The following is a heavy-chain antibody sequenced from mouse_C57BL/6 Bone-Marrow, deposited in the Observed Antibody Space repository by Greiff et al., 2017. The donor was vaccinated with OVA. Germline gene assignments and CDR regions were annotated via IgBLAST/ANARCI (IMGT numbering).Heavy chain of an antibody. CDR2: IDPETGGT. D-gene: IGHD2-5*01. J-gene: IGHJ4*01. CDR1: GYTFTDYE. Sequence: VQLQQSGAELVRPGASVTLSCKASGYTFTDYEMHWVKQTPVHGLEWIGAIDPETGGTAYNQKFKGKAILTADQSASTAYMELRSLTSEDSAVDYCTRGYSNYYAMDYWGQGTSVTVSS. V-gene: IGHV1-15*01. CDR3: TRGYSNYYAMDY.